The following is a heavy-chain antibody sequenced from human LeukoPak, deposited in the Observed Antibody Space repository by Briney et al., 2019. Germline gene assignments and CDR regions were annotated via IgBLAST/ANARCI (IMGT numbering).Heavy chain of an antibody. CDR3: ARDQALNYYDSSGYSYYYYYMDV. J-gene: IGHJ6*03. V-gene: IGHV3-21*01. D-gene: IGHD3-22*01. CDR2: ISSSSSYI. Sequence: GGSLRLSCAASGFTFSSYSMNWVRQAPGKGLEWVSSISSSSSYIYYADSVKGRFTISRDNAKNSLYLQMNSLRAEDTAVYYCARDQALNYYDSSGYSYYYYYMDVWGKGTTVTISS. CDR1: GFTFSSYS.